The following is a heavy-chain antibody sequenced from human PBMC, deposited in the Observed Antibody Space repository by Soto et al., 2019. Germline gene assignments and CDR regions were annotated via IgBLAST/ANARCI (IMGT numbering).Heavy chain of an antibody. J-gene: IGHJ6*02. V-gene: IGHV3-30*18. D-gene: IGHD6-6*01. CDR3: AKDRSSSSSDPYYYYGMDV. CDR1: GFTFSSYG. Sequence: GGSLRLSCAASGFTFSSYGMHWVRQAPGKGLEWVAVISYDGSNKYYGDSVKGRFTISRDNSKNTLYLQMNSLRAEDTAVYYRAKDRSSSSSDPYYYYGMDVWGQGTTVTVSS. CDR2: ISYDGSNK.